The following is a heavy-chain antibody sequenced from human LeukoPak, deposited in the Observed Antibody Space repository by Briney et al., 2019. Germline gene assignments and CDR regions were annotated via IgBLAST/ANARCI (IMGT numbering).Heavy chain of an antibody. CDR1: GYTFTGYY. V-gene: IGHV1-2*02. Sequence: ASVKVSCKASGYTFTGYYMHWLRQAPGQGLEWMGWINPNSGGTNYAQKFQGRVTMTRDTSISTAYMELSRLRSDDTAVYYCARPQSDQLPQPSFDYWGQGTLVTVSS. CDR3: ARPQSDQLPQPSFDY. CDR2: INPNSGGT. D-gene: IGHD2-2*01. J-gene: IGHJ4*02.